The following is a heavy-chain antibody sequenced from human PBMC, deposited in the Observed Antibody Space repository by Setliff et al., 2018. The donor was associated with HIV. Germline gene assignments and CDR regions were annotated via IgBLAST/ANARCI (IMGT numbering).Heavy chain of an antibody. J-gene: IGHJ4*02. CDR3: ARGSCSGCYLSDY. CDR1: GYTFSTNA. CDR2: INAGDDNT. D-gene: IGHD6-19*01. Sequence: KVSCKAFGYTFSTNAIHWERQAPGQRLEWMGYINAGDDNTRYSEKFQGRVTITRDTSANTAYMELSSLRSEDTAVYYCARGSCSGCYLSDYWGLGTLVTVSS. V-gene: IGHV1-3*01.